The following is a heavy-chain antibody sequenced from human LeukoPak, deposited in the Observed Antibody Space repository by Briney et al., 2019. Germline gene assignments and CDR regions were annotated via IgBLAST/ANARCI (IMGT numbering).Heavy chain of an antibody. J-gene: IGHJ4*02. CDR3: ARDQNEGYGDCFYYFDY. CDR2: IWYDGSNK. V-gene: IGHV3-33*01. CDR1: GFTFSSYG. D-gene: IGHD4-17*01. Sequence: GGSLSLSCAASGFTFSSYGMHWVRQAPGKGLEWVADIWYDGSNKYYVDSVKGRFTISRDNSKNSLYLQMNSLRAEDTGVYYCARDQNEGYGDCFYYFDYWGQGALVTVSS.